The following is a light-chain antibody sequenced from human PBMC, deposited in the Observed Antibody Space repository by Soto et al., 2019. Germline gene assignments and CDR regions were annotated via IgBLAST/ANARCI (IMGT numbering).Light chain of an antibody. J-gene: IGLJ2*01. V-gene: IGLV2-8*01. Sequence: QSVLTQPPSASGSPALSVTISCTGTTSDYVYWYQQYPGKAPKLMIHDVSKRPSGVPDRFSGSKSGTTASLTVFGLQAEDEANYFCSSHAGARHSLFGGGTKVTVL. CDR1: TSDY. CDR2: DVS. CDR3: SSHAGARHSL.